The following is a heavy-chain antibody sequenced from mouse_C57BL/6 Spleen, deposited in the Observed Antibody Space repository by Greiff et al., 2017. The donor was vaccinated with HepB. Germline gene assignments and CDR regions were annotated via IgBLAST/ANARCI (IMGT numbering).Heavy chain of an antibody. CDR1: GFTFTDYY. CDR3: ASYFYDYWYFDV. V-gene: IGHV7-3*01. D-gene: IGHD2-3*01. J-gene: IGHJ1*03. CDR2: IRNKANGYTT. Sequence: EVQGVESGGGLVQPGGSLSLSCAASGFTFTDYYMSWVRQPPGKALEWLGFIRNKANGYTTEYSASVKGRFTISRDNSQSILYLQMNALRAEDSATYYCASYFYDYWYFDVWGTGTTVTDSS.